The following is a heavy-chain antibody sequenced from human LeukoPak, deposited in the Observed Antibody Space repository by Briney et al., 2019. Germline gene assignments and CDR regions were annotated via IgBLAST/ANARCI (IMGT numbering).Heavy chain of an antibody. CDR3: ARDSTYWYDSGSSGPHYFGY. CDR2: ISSNGSKT. J-gene: IGHJ4*02. Sequence: GRSPRLSCAASGFIFSNYAMHWVRQAPGKGLEWVALISSNGSKTYYADSVKGRFSISRDNSKNTLYLQLNSLRAEDTSVYYCARDSTYWYDSGSSGPHYFGYWGQGTLVTVSS. V-gene: IGHV3-30*01. D-gene: IGHD3-10*01. CDR1: GFIFSNYA.